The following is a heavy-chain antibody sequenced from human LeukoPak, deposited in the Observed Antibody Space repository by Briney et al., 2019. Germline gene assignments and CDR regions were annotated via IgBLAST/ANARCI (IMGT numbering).Heavy chain of an antibody. CDR2: IKQDGSEK. J-gene: IGHJ4*02. Sequence: GSLRLSCAASGFTFSSYWMSWVRQAPWKGLEWVANIKQDGSEKYYVDSVKGRFTISRDNAKNSLYLQMNSLRAEDTAVYYCARGDPFLPYYFDYWGQGTLVTVSS. CDR3: ARGDPFLPYYFDY. V-gene: IGHV3-7*01. D-gene: IGHD3-3*01. CDR1: GFTFSSYW.